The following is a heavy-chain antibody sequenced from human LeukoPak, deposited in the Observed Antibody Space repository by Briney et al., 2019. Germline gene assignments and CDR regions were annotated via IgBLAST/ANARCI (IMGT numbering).Heavy chain of an antibody. Sequence: PVASVKVPCKASGGTFSSYAISWVRQAPGQGLEWMGGIIPIFGTANYAQKFQGRVTITADKSTSTAYMELSSLRSEDTAVYYCARGFNYDILTGYQYYYYYMDVWGKGTTVTVSS. D-gene: IGHD3-9*01. V-gene: IGHV1-69*06. CDR3: ARGFNYDILTGYQYYYYYMDV. J-gene: IGHJ6*03. CDR1: GGTFSSYA. CDR2: IIPIFGTA.